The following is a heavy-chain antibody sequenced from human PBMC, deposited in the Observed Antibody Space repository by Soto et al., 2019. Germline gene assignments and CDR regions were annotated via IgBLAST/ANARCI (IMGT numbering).Heavy chain of an antibody. J-gene: IGHJ6*02. CDR3: AKGGAPNYYDSRGYYPNLYYYYYGMDV. CDR2: ISGSGGST. CDR1: GFTFSSYA. V-gene: IGHV3-23*01. D-gene: IGHD3-22*01. Sequence: GGSLRLSCAASGFTFSSYAMSWVRQAPGKGLEWVSAISGSGGSTYYADSVKGRFTISRDNSKNTLYLQMNSLRAEDTAVYYCAKGGAPNYYDSRGYYPNLYYYYYGMDVWGQGTTVTVSS.